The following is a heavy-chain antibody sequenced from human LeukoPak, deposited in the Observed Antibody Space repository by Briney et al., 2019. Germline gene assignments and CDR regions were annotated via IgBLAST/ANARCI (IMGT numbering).Heavy chain of an antibody. CDR1: GGSISSGGYY. J-gene: IGHJ2*01. CDR2: IYYSGSP. D-gene: IGHD3-22*01. V-gene: IGHV4-31*03. Sequence: PSETLSLTCTVSGGSISSGGYYWSWIRQHPGKGLEWIGYIYYSGSPYYNPSLKSRFTISVDTSKNQFSLSLSSVTAADTAVYYCARDRGYDSSGYYSAFKDWYFDLWGRGTLVTVSS. CDR3: ARDRGYDSSGYYSAFKDWYFDL.